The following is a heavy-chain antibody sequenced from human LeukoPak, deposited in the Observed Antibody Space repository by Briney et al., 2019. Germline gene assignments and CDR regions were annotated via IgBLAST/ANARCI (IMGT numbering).Heavy chain of an antibody. J-gene: IGHJ5*02. Sequence: SETLSLTCTVSAGSVSRNSYYWSWIRQPPGKGLEWIGYIYYSGSTNYNPSLKSRVTISVDTSKNQFSLKLSSVTAADTAVYYCASAGYSSSWQNWFDPWGQGTLVTVSS. V-gene: IGHV4-61*01. D-gene: IGHD6-13*01. CDR1: AGSVSRNSYY. CDR2: IYYSGST. CDR3: ASAGYSSSWQNWFDP.